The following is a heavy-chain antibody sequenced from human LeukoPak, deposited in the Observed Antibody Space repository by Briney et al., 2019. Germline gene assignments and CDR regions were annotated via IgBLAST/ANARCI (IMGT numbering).Heavy chain of an antibody. V-gene: IGHV3-33*06. D-gene: IGHD6-6*01. Sequence: GGSLRLSCAASGFTFSSYGMHWVRQAPGKGLEWVAVIWYDGSNKYYADSVKGRFTISRDNSKNTLYLQMNSLRAEDTAVYYCAKDSLEYSSSPYYFDYWGQGTLVTVPS. CDR1: GFTFSSYG. CDR2: IWYDGSNK. CDR3: AKDSLEYSSSPYYFDY. J-gene: IGHJ4*02.